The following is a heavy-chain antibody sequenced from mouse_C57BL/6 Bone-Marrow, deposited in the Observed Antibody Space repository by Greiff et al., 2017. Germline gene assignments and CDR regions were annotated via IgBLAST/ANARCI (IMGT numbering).Heavy chain of an antibody. CDR3: ARQPLVFDV. Sequence: EVMLVESGGDLVKPGGSLKLSCAASGFTFSSYGMSWVRQTPDKRLEWVATISSGGSYTYYPDSVKGRFTISRDTAKNTLYLQMSSLKSEDTAMYYCARQPLVFDVWGTGTTVTVSS. CDR1: GFTFSSYG. J-gene: IGHJ1*03. CDR2: ISSGGSYT. V-gene: IGHV5-6*02.